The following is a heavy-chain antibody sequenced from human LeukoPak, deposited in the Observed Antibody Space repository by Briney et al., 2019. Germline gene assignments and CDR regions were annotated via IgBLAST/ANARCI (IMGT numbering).Heavy chain of an antibody. CDR1: GFTFSSYS. Sequence: GGSLRLSCAASGFTFSSYSMNWVRQAPGKGLEWVSSISSSSSYIYYADSVKGRFTISRDNAKNSLYLQMNSLRAEDTAVYYCARMLLDCTNRVCSRRFDPWGQGTLVTVSS. D-gene: IGHD2-8*01. J-gene: IGHJ5*02. CDR3: ARMLLDCTNRVCSRRFDP. V-gene: IGHV3-21*01. CDR2: ISSSSSYI.